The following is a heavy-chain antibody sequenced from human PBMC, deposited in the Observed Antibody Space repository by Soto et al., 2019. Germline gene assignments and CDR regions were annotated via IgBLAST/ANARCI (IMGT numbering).Heavy chain of an antibody. Sequence: PVGSLRLSCAASGFTFNRNWMQWVRHTPGKGLVWVSHINTDGTNTNYADSVKGRFTISRDNAKSTLFLQMNSLRDEDTAVYYCASEFCSGGNCYTYYFDPWGQGIPVTVSS. CDR3: ASEFCSGGNCYTYYFDP. D-gene: IGHD2-15*01. CDR1: GFTFNRNW. V-gene: IGHV3-74*01. J-gene: IGHJ5*02. CDR2: INTDGTNT.